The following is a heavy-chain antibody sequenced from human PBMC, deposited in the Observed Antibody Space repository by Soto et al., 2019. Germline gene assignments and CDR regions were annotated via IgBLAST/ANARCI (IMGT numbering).Heavy chain of an antibody. Sequence: PGGSLRLSCAASGFTFSSYEMNWVRQAPGKGLEWVSYISSSGSTIYYADSVKGRFTISRDNAKNSLYLQMNSLRAEDTAVYYCARWGPSTVTTFIYYYYGMDVWGQGPTVTVSS. CDR1: GFTFSSYE. CDR3: ARWGPSTVTTFIYYYYGMDV. D-gene: IGHD4-4*01. CDR2: ISSSGSTI. J-gene: IGHJ6*02. V-gene: IGHV3-48*03.